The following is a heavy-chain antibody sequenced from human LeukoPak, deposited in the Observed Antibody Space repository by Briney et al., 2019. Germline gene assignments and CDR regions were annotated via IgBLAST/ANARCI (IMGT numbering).Heavy chain of an antibody. Sequence: GGSLRLSCAASGFTFSSYGMHWVRQAPGKGLEWVAFIRYDGSNKYYADSVKGRFTISRDNAKNSLYLQMNSLRAEDTAVYYCEVANSGVYYFDYWGQGTLVTVSS. CDR1: GFTFSSYG. V-gene: IGHV3-30*02. D-gene: IGHD2-15*01. J-gene: IGHJ4*02. CDR3: EVANSGVYYFDY. CDR2: IRYDGSNK.